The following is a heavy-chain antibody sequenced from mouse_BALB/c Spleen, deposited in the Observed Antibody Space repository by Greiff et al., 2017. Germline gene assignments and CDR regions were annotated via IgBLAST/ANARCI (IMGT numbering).Heavy chain of an antibody. J-gene: IGHJ2*01. D-gene: IGHD1-1*01. V-gene: IGHV1-9*01. CDR2: ILPGSGST. Sequence: VKLQESGAELMKPGASVKISCKATGYTFSSYWIEWVKQRPGHGLEWIGEILPGSGSTNYNEKFKGKATFTADTSSNTAYMQLSSLTSEDSAVYYCARGGHYYGSSYAYYFDYWGQGTTLTVSS. CDR1: GYTFSSYW. CDR3: ARGGHYYGSSYAYYFDY.